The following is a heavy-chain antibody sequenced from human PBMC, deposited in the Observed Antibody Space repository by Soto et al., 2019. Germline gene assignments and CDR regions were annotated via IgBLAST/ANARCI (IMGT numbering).Heavy chain of an antibody. Sequence: GGSLRLSCAASGFTFSSYGMHWVRQAPGKGLEWVAVISYDGSNKYYADSVKGRFTISRDNSKNTLYLQMNSLRAEDTAVYYCAKDCISYYDSSGYNDWGQGTLVTVSS. V-gene: IGHV3-30*18. J-gene: IGHJ4*02. D-gene: IGHD3-22*01. CDR3: AKDCISYYDSSGYND. CDR1: GFTFSSYG. CDR2: ISYDGSNK.